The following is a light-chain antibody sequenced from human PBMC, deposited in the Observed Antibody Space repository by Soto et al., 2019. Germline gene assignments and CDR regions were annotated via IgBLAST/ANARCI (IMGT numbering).Light chain of an antibody. V-gene: IGLV2-14*01. CDR1: KNDVGLYDY. CDR2: GVT. J-gene: IGLJ1*01. Sequence: QSVLTQPASVSGFPGQSITISCTGTKNDVGLYDYVSWYQQHPGEAPKLMIYGVTNRPSGVSNRFSGSKSGNTASLTISGLQAADEADYFCSSYTTTTLEVFGTGTKVTVL. CDR3: SSYTTTTLEV.